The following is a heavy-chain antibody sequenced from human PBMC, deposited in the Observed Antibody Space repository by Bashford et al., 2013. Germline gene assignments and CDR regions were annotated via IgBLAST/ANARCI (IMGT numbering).Heavy chain of an antibody. Sequence: RQAPGKGLEWIGRIYASGSTTYNPSLMSRVTMSVDTSKNQFSLKLISVTAADTAVYFCARHMPWGAWFDPWGQGTLVTVSS. CDR2: IYASGST. V-gene: IGHV4-59*10. D-gene: IGHD2-2*01. J-gene: IGHJ5*02. CDR3: ARHMPWGAWFDP.